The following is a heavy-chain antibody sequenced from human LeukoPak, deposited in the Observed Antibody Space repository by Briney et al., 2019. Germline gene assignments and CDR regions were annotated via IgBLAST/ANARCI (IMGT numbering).Heavy chain of an antibody. J-gene: IGHJ5*02. Sequence: ASVKVSCKASGYTFTTYYMHWVRQAPGQGLEWMEIINPSGGTTSYAQKFQGRVTMTRDTSTSTVYMELSGLRSEDTAVYYCARESLTGYSSGWYWFDPWGQGTLVTVSS. D-gene: IGHD6-19*01. CDR1: GYTFTTYY. CDR2: INPSGGTT. CDR3: ARESLTGYSSGWYWFDP. V-gene: IGHV1-46*01.